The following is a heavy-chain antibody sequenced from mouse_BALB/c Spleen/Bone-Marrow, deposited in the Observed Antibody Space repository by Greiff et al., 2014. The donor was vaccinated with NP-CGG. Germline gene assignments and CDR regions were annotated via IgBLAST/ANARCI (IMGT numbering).Heavy chain of an antibody. CDR1: GFNIKDTY. CDR3: ASYYYGRAWFAY. V-gene: IGHV14-3*02. D-gene: IGHD1-1*01. Sequence: EVQLQQSGAELVKPGASVKLSCTASGFNIKDTYMHWVKQRPEQGLEWIGRIDPANGNTKYDPKFQGKAIITADTSSNTAYLQLSSLTSEDTAVYYCASYYYGRAWFAYWGQGTLVTVSA. J-gene: IGHJ3*01. CDR2: IDPANGNT.